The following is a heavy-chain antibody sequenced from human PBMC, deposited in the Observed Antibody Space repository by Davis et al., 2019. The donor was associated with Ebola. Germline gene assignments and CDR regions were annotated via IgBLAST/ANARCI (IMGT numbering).Heavy chain of an antibody. V-gene: IGHV1-69*06. J-gene: IGHJ1*01. CDR3: ARARRYGDYAEYFQH. D-gene: IGHD4-17*01. CDR2: IIPIFGTA. CDR1: GGTFSSYA. Sequence: SVKVSCKASGGTFSSYAISWVRQAPGQGLEWMGGIIPIFGTANYAQKFQGRVTITADKSTSTAYMELSSLRSEDTAVYYCARARRYGDYAEYFQHWGQGTLVTVSS.